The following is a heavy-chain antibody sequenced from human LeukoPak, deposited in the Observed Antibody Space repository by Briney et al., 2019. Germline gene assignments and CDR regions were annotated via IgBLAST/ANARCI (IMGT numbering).Heavy chain of an antibody. CDR1: GFTFSSYA. Sequence: GGSLRLSCVASGFTFSSYAMSWVRQAPGKGLEWVSAISGSGGSTYYADSVKGRFTISRDNSKNTLYLQMNSLRAEDTAVYYCAKGYGDYPGFDYWGQGTLVTVSS. CDR2: ISGSGGST. CDR3: AKGYGDYPGFDY. V-gene: IGHV3-23*01. D-gene: IGHD4-17*01. J-gene: IGHJ4*02.